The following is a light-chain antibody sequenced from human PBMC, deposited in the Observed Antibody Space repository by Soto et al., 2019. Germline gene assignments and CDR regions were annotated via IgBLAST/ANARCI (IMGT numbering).Light chain of an antibody. CDR2: WAS. CDR3: QQYYSLPWT. V-gene: IGKV4-1*01. Sequence: DIVMTQSPDSLAVSLGERATINCKSSQSVLYRSSNRNYLAWYQQKPGQPPKLLIYWASTRESGVPDRFSGSGSGTDFTLTISSLQAEDVAVYYCQQYYSLPWTFGQGTKVGIK. J-gene: IGKJ1*01. CDR1: QSVLYRSSNRNY.